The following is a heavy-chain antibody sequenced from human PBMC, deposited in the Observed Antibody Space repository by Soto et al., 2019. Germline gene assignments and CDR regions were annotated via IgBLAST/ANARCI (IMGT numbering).Heavy chain of an antibody. Sequence: PGESLKISCKGSGNSFTTYWIGWVRQMPGKGLEWVGIIYPRDSNTRYSPSFQGQVTISADKSISTAYLQWSSLKASDTAMYYCARHARYSSNYFDYWGQGTLVTVSS. CDR2: IYPRDSNT. CDR3: ARHARYSSNYFDY. V-gene: IGHV5-51*01. J-gene: IGHJ4*02. D-gene: IGHD6-19*01. CDR1: GNSFTTYW.